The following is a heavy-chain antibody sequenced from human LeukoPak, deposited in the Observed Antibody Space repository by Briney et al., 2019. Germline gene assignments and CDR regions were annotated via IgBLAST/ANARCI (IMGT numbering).Heavy chain of an antibody. CDR3: ARDSQEFFQH. CDR1: GFTFSSYS. J-gene: IGHJ1*01. CDR2: IGSSSSYI. Sequence: GGSLRLSCAASGFTFSSYSMNWVRQAPGKGLEWVSSIGSSSSYIYYADSVKGRFTISRDNAKNSLYLQMNSLRTEDTALYYCARDSQEFFQHWGQGTLVTVSS. V-gene: IGHV3-21*04.